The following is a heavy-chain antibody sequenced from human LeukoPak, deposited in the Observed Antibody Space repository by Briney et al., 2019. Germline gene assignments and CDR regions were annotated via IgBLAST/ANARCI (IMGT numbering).Heavy chain of an antibody. CDR3: ARGGLYYYDCSGYYYAYDY. V-gene: IGHV4-61*02. D-gene: IGHD3-22*01. Sequence: SQTLSLTCTVSGGSISSGSYYWSWIRQPAGKGLEWIGRIYTSGNTNYNPSLKSRVTISVDTSKNQFSLKLNSVSAADTAVYYCARGGLYYYDCSGYYYAYDYWGQGTLVTVSS. CDR1: GGSISSGSYY. CDR2: IYTSGNT. J-gene: IGHJ4*02.